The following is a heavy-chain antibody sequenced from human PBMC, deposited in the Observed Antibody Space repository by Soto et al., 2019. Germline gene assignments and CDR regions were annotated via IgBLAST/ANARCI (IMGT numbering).Heavy chain of an antibody. CDR2: ISYSGTT. Sequence: QVQLQESGPGLVKPSETLSLTCTVSGVSINTFYWNWIRQPPGKGLEWIGFISYSGTTNYNPSLKRRVTRSIDTSRSQFSLKLTSVTAADTAVYYCARQIRDGSGTYHFDYWGQGTLVTVSS. CDR1: GVSINTFY. J-gene: IGHJ4*02. D-gene: IGHD3-10*01. CDR3: ARQIRDGSGTYHFDY. V-gene: IGHV4-59*08.